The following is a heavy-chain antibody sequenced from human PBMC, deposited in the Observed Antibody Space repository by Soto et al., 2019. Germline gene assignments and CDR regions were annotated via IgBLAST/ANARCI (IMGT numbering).Heavy chain of an antibody. CDR2: ISAYNGNT. Sequence: QVQLVQSGAEVKKPGASVKVSCKASGYTFTSYGISWVRQAPGQGLEWMGWISAYNGNTNYAQKLQGRVTMTTDTSTSTAYMKLRSLRSDDTAVYYCAREGGYYDIFKGAYYYYYMDVWGKGTTVTVSS. CDR3: AREGGYYDIFKGAYYYYYMDV. J-gene: IGHJ6*03. CDR1: GYTFTSYG. D-gene: IGHD3-9*01. V-gene: IGHV1-18*01.